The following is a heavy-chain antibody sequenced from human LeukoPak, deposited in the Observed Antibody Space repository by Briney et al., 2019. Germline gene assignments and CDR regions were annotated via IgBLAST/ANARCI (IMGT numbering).Heavy chain of an antibody. V-gene: IGHV3-30*02. Sequence: GGSLRLSCAASEFTFSSYGMHWVRQAPGKGLEWVAFIRYDGSNKYFADSVKGRFTISRDNSKNTLYLQMNSLRAEDTAVYYCAREQTRAGDLDYWGQGAQITVSS. CDR1: EFTFSSYG. J-gene: IGHJ4*02. CDR2: IRYDGSNK. D-gene: IGHD1/OR15-1a*01. CDR3: AREQTRAGDLDY.